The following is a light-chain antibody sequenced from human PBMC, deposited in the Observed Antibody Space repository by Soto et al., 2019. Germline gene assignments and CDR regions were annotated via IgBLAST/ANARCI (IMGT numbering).Light chain of an antibody. CDR2: GAS. CDR3: QHYGGSRPVT. V-gene: IGKV3-20*01. Sequence: EIVLTQSPGTLSLSPGERATLSCRASQSVSSSYLAWYQQKPGLAPRLLIYGASSRATGIPDRFSGSGSGADFTLTISRLEPEDFAVYYCQHYGGSRPVTFGQGTKLEIK. J-gene: IGKJ2*01. CDR1: QSVSSSY.